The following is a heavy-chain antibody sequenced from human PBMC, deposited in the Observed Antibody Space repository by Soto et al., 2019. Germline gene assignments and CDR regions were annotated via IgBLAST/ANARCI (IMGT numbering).Heavy chain of an antibody. CDR2: IYWDDDK. CDR1: GFSLTTSGVG. CDR3: ANRVLRTVFGLVTTTAIYFDF. Sequence: QITLKESGPTVVKPTETLTLTCTFSGFSLTTSGVGVGWVRQSPGKAPEWLALIYWDDDKRYSTSLKSRLTITKDTSKNQVVLTMASVDPADTATYYCANRVLRTVFGLVTTTAIYFDFWGQGTPVVVSS. V-gene: IGHV2-5*02. D-gene: IGHD3-3*01. J-gene: IGHJ4*02.